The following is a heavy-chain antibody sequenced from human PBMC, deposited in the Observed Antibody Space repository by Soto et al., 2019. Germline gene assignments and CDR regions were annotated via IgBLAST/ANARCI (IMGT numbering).Heavy chain of an antibody. CDR1: GGTFSSYA. V-gene: IGHV1-69*13. J-gene: IGHJ6*02. Sequence: SVKVSCKASGGTFSSYAISWVRQAPGQGLEWMGGIIPIFGTANCAQKFQGRVTITADESTSTAYMELSSLRSEDTAVYYCARDSTITGTTSSYYGMDVWGQGTTVTVSS. CDR2: IIPIFGTA. D-gene: IGHD1-7*01. CDR3: ARDSTITGTTSSYYGMDV.